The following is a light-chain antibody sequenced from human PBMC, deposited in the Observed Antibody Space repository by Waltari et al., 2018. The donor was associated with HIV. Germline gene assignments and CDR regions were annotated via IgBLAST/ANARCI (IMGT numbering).Light chain of an antibody. CDR1: SSDVGGYKY. CDR3: TSYAGSFKGVV. V-gene: IGLV2-8*01. CDR2: EVT. J-gene: IGLJ2*01. Sequence: QSALTQPPSASGSPGQSVTISCTGSSSDVGGYKYVSWSHPHPGKAPKLIISEVTKRPSGVPDRFSGSKSGNTASLTVSGLQAEDEADYFCTSYAGSFKGVVFGGGTKLTVL.